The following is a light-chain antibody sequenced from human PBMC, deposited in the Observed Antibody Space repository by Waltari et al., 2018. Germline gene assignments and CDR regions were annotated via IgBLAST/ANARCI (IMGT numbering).Light chain of an antibody. CDR3: QQLNSYPYT. Sequence: DIQLTQSPSFLSAPVGERVTITCRASQGISSYLAWYQQKPGKPPKLLIYAASTLQSGVPSRFSGSGSGTEFTLTISSLQPEDFATYYYQQLNSYPYTFGQGTKLEIK. CDR2: AAS. V-gene: IGKV1-9*01. CDR1: QGISSY. J-gene: IGKJ2*01.